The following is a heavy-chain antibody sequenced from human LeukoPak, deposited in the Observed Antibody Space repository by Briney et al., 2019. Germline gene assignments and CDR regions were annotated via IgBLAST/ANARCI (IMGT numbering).Heavy chain of an antibody. CDR3: TTTVSIAVAGTVSDY. Sequence: GGSLRLSCAASGFTFSNAWMSWVRQAPGKGLEWVGRIKSKTDGGTTDYAAPVKGRFTISRDDSKNTLYLQMNSLKTEDTAVYYCTTTVSIAVAGTVSDYRGQGTLVTVSS. V-gene: IGHV3-15*01. CDR2: IKSKTDGGTT. D-gene: IGHD6-19*01. J-gene: IGHJ4*02. CDR1: GFTFSNAW.